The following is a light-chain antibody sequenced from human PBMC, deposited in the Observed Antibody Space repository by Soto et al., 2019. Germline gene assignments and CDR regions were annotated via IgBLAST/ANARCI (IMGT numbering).Light chain of an antibody. Sequence: EIVLTQSPATLSLSPGERATLSCGASQSVTGNLAWYQQKPGQAPRLLIYGASTRATGIPARFSGSGSGTEFTLTISSLQSEDFAVYYCQQYNNWPRTFGQGTKVDI. CDR1: QSVTGN. CDR3: QQYNNWPRT. V-gene: IGKV3-15*01. J-gene: IGKJ1*01. CDR2: GAS.